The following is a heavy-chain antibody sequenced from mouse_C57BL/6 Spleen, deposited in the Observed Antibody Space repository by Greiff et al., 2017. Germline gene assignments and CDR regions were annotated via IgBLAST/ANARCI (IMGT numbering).Heavy chain of an antibody. J-gene: IGHJ2*01. CDR2: ISDGGSYT. Sequence: EVHLVESGGGLVKPGGSLKLSCAASGFTFSSYAMSWVRQTPEKRLEWVATISDGGSYTYYPDNVKGRFTISRDNAKNNLYLQMSHLKSEDTAMYYCATGLFDYWGQGTTLTVSS. V-gene: IGHV5-4*01. CDR1: GFTFSSYA. CDR3: ATGLFDY.